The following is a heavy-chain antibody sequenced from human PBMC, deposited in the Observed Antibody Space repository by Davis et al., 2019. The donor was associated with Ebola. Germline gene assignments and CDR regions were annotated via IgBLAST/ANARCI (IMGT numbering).Heavy chain of an antibody. Sequence: SGPTLVKPTQTLTLTCTFSGLAFNASGVGVAWIRQPPGKDGEWLALIYWDDDKRYSPTLKRRLTINKVTSKNQVVLPMTNMDPDDTATYFCAHRRHSRLGSNHFDYWGQGTLVTVSS. D-gene: IGHD6-13*01. CDR2: IYWDDDK. CDR1: GLAFNASGVG. CDR3: AHRRHSRLGSNHFDY. V-gene: IGHV2-5*02. J-gene: IGHJ4*02.